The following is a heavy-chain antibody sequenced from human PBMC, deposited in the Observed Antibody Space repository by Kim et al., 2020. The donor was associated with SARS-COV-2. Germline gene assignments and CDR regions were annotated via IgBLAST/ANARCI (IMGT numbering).Heavy chain of an antibody. D-gene: IGHD6-6*01. CDR3: ARGREYRSSPIDF. CDR1: GFTFINYW. V-gene: IGHV3-7*03. Sequence: GGSLRLSCAASGFTFINYWMTWVRQAPGEGLEWVANIKHDGSVKYYVDSVKARFTISRDNAKNSLYLQMNSLRAEDTAMYYCARGREYRSSPIDFWGQGTLVSVSS. J-gene: IGHJ4*02. CDR2: IKHDGSVK.